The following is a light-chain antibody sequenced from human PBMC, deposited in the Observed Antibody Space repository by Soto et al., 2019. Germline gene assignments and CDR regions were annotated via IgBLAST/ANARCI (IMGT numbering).Light chain of an antibody. V-gene: IGKV1-39*01. Sequence: DMEMTQSPSSLSASVGDRVTITCRASQSISNYLNWYQHKPGKVPKLLIYAASSLQSGVPTRFSGSGSGTDFPLTINSLQPEDFATYYCQQIYGTPLTFGGGTNVEIK. CDR2: AAS. CDR3: QQIYGTPLT. J-gene: IGKJ4*01. CDR1: QSISNY.